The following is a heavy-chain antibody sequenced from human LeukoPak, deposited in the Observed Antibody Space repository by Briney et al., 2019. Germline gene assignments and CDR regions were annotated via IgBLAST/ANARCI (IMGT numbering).Heavy chain of an antibody. Sequence: SGGSLRLSCAASGFTFSGSAMHWVRQASGKGLEWVGRIRSKANSYATAYAASVKGRFTISRDDSKNTAYLQMNSLKTEDTAVYYWIPHSNYGWNRGQGTLVTVSS. CDR1: GFTFSGSA. V-gene: IGHV3-73*01. J-gene: IGHJ4*02. D-gene: IGHD4-11*01. CDR3: IPHSNYGWN. CDR2: IRSKANSYAT.